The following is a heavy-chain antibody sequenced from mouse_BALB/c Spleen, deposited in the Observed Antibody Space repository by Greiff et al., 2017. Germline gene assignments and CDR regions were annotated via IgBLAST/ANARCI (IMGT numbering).Heavy chain of an antibody. CDR1: GYSFTGYF. Sequence: EGQVVESGPELVKPGASVKISCKASGYSFTGYFMNWVMQSHGKSLEWIGRINPYNGDTFYNQKFKGKATLTVDKSSSTAHMELRSLASEDSAVYYCARRDGYNWYFDVWGAGTTVTVSS. V-gene: IGHV1-20*02. CDR2: INPYNGDT. D-gene: IGHD1-2*01. CDR3: ARRDGYNWYFDV. J-gene: IGHJ1*01.